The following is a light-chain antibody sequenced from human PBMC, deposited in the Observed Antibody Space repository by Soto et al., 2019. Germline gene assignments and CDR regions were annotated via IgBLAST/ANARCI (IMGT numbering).Light chain of an antibody. CDR1: QSVSSSY. CDR3: QEDGSSPTYT. J-gene: IGKJ3*01. CDR2: GAS. V-gene: IGKV3-20*01. Sequence: EIVLTQSPGTLSLSPGERATLSCRASQSVSSSYLAWYQQKPGQAPRLLIYGASSRATGIPERFSGSGSGTDFKLTSSRLEPERFAVYYCQEDGSSPTYTFGTGTKLDI.